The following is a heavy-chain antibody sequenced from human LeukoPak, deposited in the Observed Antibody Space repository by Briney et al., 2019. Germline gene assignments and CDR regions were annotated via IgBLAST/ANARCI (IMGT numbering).Heavy chain of an antibody. CDR1: GFAFSRYA. CDR2: ISGSGGST. Sequence: GGSVRLSCAASGFAFSRYAMSWVLQAPGKGLEWVSGISGSGGSTYYADSVKGRFTISRDSSKNTLYLQMNSLRAEDTAVFYCATEGVVYYYDSSRVYWGQGTLVTVSS. CDR3: ATEGVVYYYDSSRVY. V-gene: IGHV3-23*01. D-gene: IGHD3-22*01. J-gene: IGHJ4*02.